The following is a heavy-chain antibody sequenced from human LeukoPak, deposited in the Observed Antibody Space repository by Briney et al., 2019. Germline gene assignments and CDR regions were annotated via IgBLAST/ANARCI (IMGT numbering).Heavy chain of an antibody. J-gene: IGHJ5*02. Sequence: NLGESLKISCKGSGYSFSSYWIGWVRQMPGKGLEWVGIVYPGNSHIRYSPSFQGQVTISADKSISTAYLQWSSLKVSDTVIYYCARHGEDSYDFWSDYPNNWFDPWGQGTLVTVSS. V-gene: IGHV5-51*01. D-gene: IGHD3-3*01. CDR1: GYSFSSYW. CDR2: VYPGNSHI. CDR3: ARHGEDSYDFWSDYPNNWFDP.